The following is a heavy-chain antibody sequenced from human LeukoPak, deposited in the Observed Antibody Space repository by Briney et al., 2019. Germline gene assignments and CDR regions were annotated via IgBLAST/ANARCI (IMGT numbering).Heavy chain of an antibody. Sequence: SETLSPTCTVSGGSISSYYWSWIRQPPGKGLEWIGYIYYSGSTNYNPSLKSRVTISVDTSKNQFSLKLSSVTAADTAVYYCARETPQYYSGWFDPWGQGTLVTVSS. D-gene: IGHD3-10*01. CDR1: GGSISSYY. J-gene: IGHJ5*02. CDR3: ARETPQYYSGWFDP. V-gene: IGHV4-59*01. CDR2: IYYSGST.